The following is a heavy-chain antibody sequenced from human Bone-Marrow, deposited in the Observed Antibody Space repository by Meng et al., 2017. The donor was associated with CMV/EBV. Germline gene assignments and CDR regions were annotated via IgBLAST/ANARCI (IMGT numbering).Heavy chain of an antibody. J-gene: IGHJ4*02. Sequence: SCAASGFTFSSYDMHWVRQATGKGLEWVSAIGTAGDTYYPGSVKGRFTISRDNSKNTLYLQMSSLRAEDTAVYYCAKGIVVVPAARYFDYWGQGTLVTVSS. CDR3: AKGIVVVPAARYFDY. D-gene: IGHD2-2*01. CDR2: IGTAGDT. V-gene: IGHV3-13*01. CDR1: GFTFSSYD.